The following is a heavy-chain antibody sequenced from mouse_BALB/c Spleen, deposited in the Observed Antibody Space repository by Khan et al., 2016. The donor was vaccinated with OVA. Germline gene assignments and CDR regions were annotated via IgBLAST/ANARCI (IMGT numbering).Heavy chain of an antibody. D-gene: IGHD2-1*01. V-gene: IGHV3-2*02. CDR2: INYSGST. J-gene: IGHJ4*01. Sequence: VQLKESGPGLVNPSQSLSLTCTVTGYSITSDYAWNWIRQFPGNKLEWMGYINYSGSTNYNPALKSRISITRDTAKNQFFLQLNSVTTEDTATSYCARDGTRYNYAMDYWGQGTSVTVSS. CDR1: GYSITSDYA. CDR3: ARDGTRYNYAMDY.